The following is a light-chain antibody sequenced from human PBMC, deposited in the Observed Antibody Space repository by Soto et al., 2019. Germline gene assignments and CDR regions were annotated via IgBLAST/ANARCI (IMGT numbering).Light chain of an antibody. Sequence: QSVLTQPPSASGPPAQRVIIPCSGGSSNIGSNPVNWYQQVPGAAPQLLIYTNDQRPSGVRDRFSGSKSGTSASLAISGLQPEDEADYYCAAWDDSLNGYWVFGGGTKLTVL. CDR3: AAWDDSLNGYWV. CDR1: SSNIGSNP. V-gene: IGLV1-44*01. CDR2: TND. J-gene: IGLJ3*02.